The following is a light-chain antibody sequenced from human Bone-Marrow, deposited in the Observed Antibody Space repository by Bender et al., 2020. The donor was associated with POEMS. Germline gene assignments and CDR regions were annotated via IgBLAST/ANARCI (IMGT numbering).Light chain of an antibody. CDR1: DLGDKY. Sequence: SYEVTQPPSVSVSPGQTASITCSGDDLGDKYVARYQQKPGQSPVLVIYQDTKRSSGIPERFSGSNSGNTATLTISGTQAMDEADYYCQAWDTYSVIFGGGTKLTVL. CDR2: QDT. V-gene: IGLV3-1*01. J-gene: IGLJ2*01. CDR3: QAWDTYSVI.